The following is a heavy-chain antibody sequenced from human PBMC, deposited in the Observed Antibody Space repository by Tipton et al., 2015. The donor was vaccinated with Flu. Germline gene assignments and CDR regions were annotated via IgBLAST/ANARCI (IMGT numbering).Heavy chain of an antibody. Sequence: QSGAEVKRPGASVKVSCKASEITFSGYYVHWVRQAPGQGLEWVGWISPESGGTRYAQKFQGRTTMTGDTSIRTVYMELTRLRVDDTAIYYCARVGDTSAYHYWGQGTLVTVSS. V-gene: IGHV1-2*02. CDR1: EITFSGYY. CDR3: ARVGDTSAYHY. D-gene: IGHD3-22*01. CDR2: ISPESGGT. J-gene: IGHJ4*02.